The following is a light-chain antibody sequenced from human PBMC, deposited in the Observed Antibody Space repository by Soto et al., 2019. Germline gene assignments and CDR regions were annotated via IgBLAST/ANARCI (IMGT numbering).Light chain of an antibody. J-gene: IGKJ1*01. CDR2: GAS. CDR1: QSVSSSH. CDR3: QQFCTSRN. V-gene: IGKV3-20*01. Sequence: EIVLTQSPGTLSSSPGERATLSCRASQSVSSSHLAWYQQKPVQAPRRLIYGASSRATGIPDRFSGSGSGTDFTLTISRLEPEEFAVDYWQQFCTSRNFGHGTKVEIK.